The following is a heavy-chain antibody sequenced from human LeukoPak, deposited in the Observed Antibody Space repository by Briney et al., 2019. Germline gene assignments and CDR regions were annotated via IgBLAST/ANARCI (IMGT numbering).Heavy chain of an antibody. D-gene: IGHD5-12*01. Sequence: ASVKVSCKASGYTFTGYYMHWMRQAPGQGLEWMGWINPNSGGTNYAQKFQGRVTMTRDTSISTAHMELSRLRSDDTAVYYCARTSGGGYDIDYWGQGTLVTVSS. CDR2: INPNSGGT. J-gene: IGHJ4*02. CDR1: GYTFTGYY. V-gene: IGHV1-2*02. CDR3: ARTSGGGYDIDY.